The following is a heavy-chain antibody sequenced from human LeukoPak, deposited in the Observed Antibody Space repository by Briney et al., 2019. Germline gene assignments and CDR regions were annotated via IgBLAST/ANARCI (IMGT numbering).Heavy chain of an antibody. CDR2: INPNSGGT. CDR3: ARGTTYYDSSGPLGDYYYGMDV. J-gene: IGHJ6*02. Sequence: ASVKVSCKASGYTFTGYYMHWVRQAPGQGLEWMGWINPNSGGTNYAQKFQGRVTMTRDTSISTAYMELSRLRSDDTAVYYCARGTTYYDSSGPLGDYYYGMDVWGQGTTVTVSS. D-gene: IGHD3-22*01. CDR1: GYTFTGYY. V-gene: IGHV1-2*02.